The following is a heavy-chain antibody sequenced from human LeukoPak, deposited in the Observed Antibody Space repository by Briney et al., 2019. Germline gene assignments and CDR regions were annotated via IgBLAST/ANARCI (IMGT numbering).Heavy chain of an antibody. CDR1: GFTLSTYA. J-gene: IGHJ4*02. V-gene: IGHV3-7*01. D-gene: IGHD6-13*01. CDR2: IKYDGSEK. Sequence: PGGSLRLSCAASGFTLSTYAMSWVRQAPGKGLEWVANIKYDGSEKDYMDSVKGRFTISRDNAKNSLYLQMNSLRAEDTAVYYCARDIEAAGLSPDYWGQGTLVTVSS. CDR3: ARDIEAAGLSPDY.